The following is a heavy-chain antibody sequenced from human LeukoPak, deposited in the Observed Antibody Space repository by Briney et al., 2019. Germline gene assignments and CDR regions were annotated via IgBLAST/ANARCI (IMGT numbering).Heavy chain of an antibody. J-gene: IGHJ4*02. D-gene: IGHD1-26*01. CDR1: GFTFSSYG. CDR3: ARSLYSGSYSLDY. Sequence: GGSLRLSCAASGFTFSSYGMHWVRQAPGKGLEWVSYIGTSGRTIYYADSVKGRFTISRDNAENSLYLQMNSLRAEDTAVYYCARSLYSGSYSLDYWGQGTLVTVSS. V-gene: IGHV3-48*04. CDR2: IGTSGRTI.